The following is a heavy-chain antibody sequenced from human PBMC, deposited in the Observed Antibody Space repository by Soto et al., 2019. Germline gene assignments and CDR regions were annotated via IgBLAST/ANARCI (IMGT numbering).Heavy chain of an antibody. J-gene: IGHJ4*02. Sequence: SLALTSTFSGASISSGGYYWSCIRQHPGKGLEWIGYIYYSGSTYYNPSLKSRVTISVDTSKNQFSLKLSSVTAADTAVYYCASNSYDFWSGQYFDYWGQGTLVTVSS. CDR1: GASISSGGYY. CDR3: ASNSYDFWSGQYFDY. D-gene: IGHD3-3*01. CDR2: IYYSGST. V-gene: IGHV4-31*03.